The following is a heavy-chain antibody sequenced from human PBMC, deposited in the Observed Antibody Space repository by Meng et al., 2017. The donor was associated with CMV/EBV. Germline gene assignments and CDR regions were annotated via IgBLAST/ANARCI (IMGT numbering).Heavy chain of an antibody. V-gene: IGHV1-69*04. D-gene: IGHD2-2*01. CDR1: LSRPP. J-gene: IGHJ5*02. Sequence: LSRPPISGVRQVPGQGREWRGRSMPILGIANYAQKFQGRVTITADKSTSTAYMELSSLRSEDTAVYYCARDPKYCSSTSCPVAGWFDPWGQGTLVTVSS. CDR2: SMPILGIA. CDR3: ARDPKYCSSTSCPVAGWFDP.